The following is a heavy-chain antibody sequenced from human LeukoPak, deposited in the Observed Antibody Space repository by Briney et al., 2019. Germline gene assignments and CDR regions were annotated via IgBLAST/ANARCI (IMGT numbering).Heavy chain of an antibody. V-gene: IGHV4-30-4*08. J-gene: IGHJ6*03. Sequence: PSETLSLTCTVSGGSISSGDYYWSWIRQPPGKGLEWIGYIYYSGSTYYNPSLKSRVTISVDTSKNQFSLKLSSVTAADTAVYYCARVQRTTGTTWGFRNYYYYMDVWGKGTTVTVSS. CDR3: ARVQRTTGTTWGFRNYYYYMDV. CDR2: IYYSGST. D-gene: IGHD1-1*01. CDR1: GGSISSGDYY.